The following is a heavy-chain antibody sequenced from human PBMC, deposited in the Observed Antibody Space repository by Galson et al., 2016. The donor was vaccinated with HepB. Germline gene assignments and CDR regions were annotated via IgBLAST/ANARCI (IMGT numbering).Heavy chain of an antibody. CDR2: ISYDGSNK. CDR1: GFTFSTYG. Sequence: SLRLSCAASGFTFSTYGMHWVRQAPGKGLEWVAVISYDGSNKKYADSVKGRFPISRDTSKNTLYLQMNSLTAEDTAVYFCAKDGYRGGYRDYYGMDVWGQGTTVTVSS. D-gene: IGHD1-26*01. V-gene: IGHV3-30*18. J-gene: IGHJ6*02. CDR3: AKDGYRGGYRDYYGMDV.